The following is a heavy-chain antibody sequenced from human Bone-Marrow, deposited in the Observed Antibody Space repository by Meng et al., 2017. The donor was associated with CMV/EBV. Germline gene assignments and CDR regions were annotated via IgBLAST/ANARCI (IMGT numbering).Heavy chain of an antibody. CDR1: GYSVSSAYY. CDR3: ARTGFPDETSYYHYGMDV. J-gene: IGHJ6*02. CDR2: IYHSGST. D-gene: IGHD1-14*01. Sequence: SETLSLTCTVSGYSVSSAYYWGWMRQPPGKGLEWIGSIYHSGSTYYNSSHKSRVTISIDPSKNQFSLTLSSVTAADTAVYCGARTGFPDETSYYHYGMDVWGQGTTVTVSS. V-gene: IGHV4-38-2*02.